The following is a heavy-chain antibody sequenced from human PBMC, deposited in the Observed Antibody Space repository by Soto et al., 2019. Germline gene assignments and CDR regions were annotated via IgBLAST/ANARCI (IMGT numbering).Heavy chain of an antibody. CDR2: VYSSGST. J-gene: IGHJ4*02. D-gene: IGHD1-1*01. Sequence: SETLSLTCTVSGGSISSGGCYWSWIRQLPGKGLEWIGFVYSSGSTYYNPSLEIRVTMSLDTSKNQFSLKLSSVTAADTAVYYCARIRMDWSDDCWGQGTLVTVSS. CDR3: ARIRMDWSDDC. V-gene: IGHV4-31*03. CDR1: GGSISSGGCY.